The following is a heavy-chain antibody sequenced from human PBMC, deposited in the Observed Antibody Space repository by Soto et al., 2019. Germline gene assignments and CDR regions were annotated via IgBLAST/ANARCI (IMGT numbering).Heavy chain of an antibody. D-gene: IGHD2-15*01. V-gene: IGHV4-59*08. CDR2: IYYSGST. CDR3: ARHRPGSGGSCYDY. CDR1: GGSISSYY. Sequence: QVQLQESGPGLVKPSETLSLTCTVSGGSISSYYWSWIRQPPGKGLEWIGYIYYSGSTNYNPSLKSRVTISVDTSKNQFSLKLNSVTAADTAVYYCARHRPGSGGSCYDYWGQGTLVTVSS. J-gene: IGHJ4*02.